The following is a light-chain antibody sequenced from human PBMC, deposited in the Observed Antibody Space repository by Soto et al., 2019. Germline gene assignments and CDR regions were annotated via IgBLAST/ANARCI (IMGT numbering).Light chain of an antibody. CDR3: QQYRSSLIT. J-gene: IGKJ5*01. Sequence: EIVLTQSPGTLSLSPGERATLSCRASQSVSSSYLAWYQQKPGQAPRLLIYGASSRATGIPDRFSGSGSGTDFTLTISRLEPEDFAVYYCQQYRSSLITFGHGPRLEIK. CDR2: GAS. V-gene: IGKV3-20*01. CDR1: QSVSSSY.